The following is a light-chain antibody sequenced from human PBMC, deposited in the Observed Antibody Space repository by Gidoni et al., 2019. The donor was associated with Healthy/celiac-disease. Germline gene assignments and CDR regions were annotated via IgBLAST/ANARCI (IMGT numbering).Light chain of an antibody. V-gene: IGLV3-19*01. Sequence: SSEIPQDPAVSVALVQTVRITCQGNSLRNYYAIWYQQKPGQAPVLVLYAKNNRPSLLPDRFSGSSSGNTASLTITGSQSEDEADYYCNSRDSSGTYVLFGGGTKLTVL. CDR3: NSRDSSGTYVL. CDR2: AKN. J-gene: IGLJ2*01. CDR1: SLRNYY.